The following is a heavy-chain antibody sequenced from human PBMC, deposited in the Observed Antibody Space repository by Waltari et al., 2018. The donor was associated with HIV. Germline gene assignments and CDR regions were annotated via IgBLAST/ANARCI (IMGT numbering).Heavy chain of an antibody. Sequence: QVQLKESGPGLVKPSETLSLTCAVSGDSISSSYWWTWVRQPPGRGLEWIGEIFHGGNTNYKPSLRSRISMSLDKSKNQFSLNLNSVTASDTAVYYCARGEPRGSGKFGVEYWGQGTLVTVSS. J-gene: IGHJ4*02. CDR1: GDSISSSYW. CDR2: IFHGGNT. V-gene: IGHV4-4*02. D-gene: IGHD3-10*01. CDR3: ARGEPRGSGKFGVEY.